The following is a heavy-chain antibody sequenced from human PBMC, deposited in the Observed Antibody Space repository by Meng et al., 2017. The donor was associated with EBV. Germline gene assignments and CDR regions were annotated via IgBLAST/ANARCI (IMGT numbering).Heavy chain of an antibody. J-gene: IGHJ5*02. V-gene: IGHV4-39*07. CDR2: IYYSGST. CDR3: ARVVATIFTNWFDP. CDR1: GGSISSSSYH. D-gene: IGHD5-12*01. Sequence: QLHSHDSGPGHVAPSETLSLPCTVSGGSISSSSYHWGWIRQPPGKGLEWIGSIYYSGSTYYNPSLKSRVTISVDTSKNQFSLKLSSVTAADTAVYYCARVVATIFTNWFDPWGQGTLVTVSS.